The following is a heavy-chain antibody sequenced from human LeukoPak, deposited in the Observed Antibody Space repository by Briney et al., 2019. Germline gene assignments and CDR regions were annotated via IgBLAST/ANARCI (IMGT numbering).Heavy chain of an antibody. CDR2: ISSSSSTI. J-gene: IGHJ4*02. CDR3: ARATRGVASNFDY. Sequence: PGGSLRLSCAASGFTFSSYSMNWVRQAPGKGLEWVSYISSSSSTIYYADSVKGRFTISRDNAKNSVYLQMNRLRAEDTAVYYCARATRGVASNFDYWGQGTLVTVSS. D-gene: IGHD2-15*01. V-gene: IGHV3-48*01. CDR1: GFTFSSYS.